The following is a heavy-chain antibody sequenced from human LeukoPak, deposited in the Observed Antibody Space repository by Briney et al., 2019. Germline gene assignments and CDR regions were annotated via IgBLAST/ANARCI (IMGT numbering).Heavy chain of an antibody. Sequence: SETLSLTCTVSGGSISSSSYYWGWLRQPPGKGLEWIGSIYYSGSTNYNPSLKSRVTISVDTSKNQFSLKLSSVTAADTAVYYCAREVFEQQPGAFDIWGQGTMVTVSS. CDR2: IYYSGST. V-gene: IGHV4-39*07. CDR3: AREVFEQQPGAFDI. J-gene: IGHJ3*02. CDR1: GGSISSSSYY. D-gene: IGHD6-13*01.